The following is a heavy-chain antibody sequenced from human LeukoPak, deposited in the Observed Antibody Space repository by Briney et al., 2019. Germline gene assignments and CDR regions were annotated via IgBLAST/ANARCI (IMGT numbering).Heavy chain of an antibody. CDR3: ARDKAHSYGYYFDP. Sequence: SETLSLTCTVSGDAISTYYWNWIRQTPGKGLEWVGHLASGTTDYNPSLKSRAIISVDTSKNQISLRLTSVTAADTAVYYCARDKAHSYGYYFDPWGPGTQVLVSS. CDR2: LASGTT. CDR1: GDAISTYY. D-gene: IGHD3-10*01. J-gene: IGHJ4*02. V-gene: IGHV4-4*08.